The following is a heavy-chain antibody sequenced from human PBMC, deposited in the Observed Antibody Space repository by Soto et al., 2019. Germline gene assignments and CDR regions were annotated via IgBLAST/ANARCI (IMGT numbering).Heavy chain of an antibody. J-gene: IGHJ4*02. CDR1: GFTFSSYA. Sequence: GESLKISCAASGFTFSSYAMSWVRQAPGKGLEWVSAISGSGGSTYYADSVKGRFTISRDNSKNTLYLQMNSLRAEDTAVYYCAKDQYDILTGYPYYFDYWGQGTLVTVSS. V-gene: IGHV3-23*01. CDR2: ISGSGGST. CDR3: AKDQYDILTGYPYYFDY. D-gene: IGHD3-9*01.